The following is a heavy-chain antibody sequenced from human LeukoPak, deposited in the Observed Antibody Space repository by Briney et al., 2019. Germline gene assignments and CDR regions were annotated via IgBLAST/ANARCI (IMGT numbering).Heavy chain of an antibody. V-gene: IGHV4-34*01. D-gene: IGHD4-17*01. CDR2: INHSGST. CDR1: GGSFSGYY. Sequence: SETLSLTCAVYGGSFSGYYWSWIRQPPGKGLEWIGEINHSGSTNYNPSLKSRVTISVDTSKNQFSLKLSSVTAADTAVYYCARGNTVISDYWGQGTLVTVSS. CDR3: ARGNTVISDY. J-gene: IGHJ4*02.